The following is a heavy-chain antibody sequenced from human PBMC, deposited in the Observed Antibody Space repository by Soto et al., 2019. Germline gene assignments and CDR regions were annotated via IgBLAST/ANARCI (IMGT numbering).Heavy chain of an antibody. CDR2: INPNSGGT. V-gene: IGHV1-2*04. CDR3: ARGITMVRGVLLDAFDI. D-gene: IGHD3-10*01. CDR1: GYTFTGYY. J-gene: IGHJ3*02. Sequence: QVQLVQSGAEVKKPGASVKVSCKASGYTFTGYYMHWVRQAPGQGLEWMGWINPNSGGTNYAQKFQGWVTMTRDTSVCTAYMELSRLRSDDTAVYYCARGITMVRGVLLDAFDIWGQGTMVTVSS.